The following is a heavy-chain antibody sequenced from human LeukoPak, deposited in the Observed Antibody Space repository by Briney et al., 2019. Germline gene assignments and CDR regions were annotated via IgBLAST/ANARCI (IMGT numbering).Heavy chain of an antibody. V-gene: IGHV3-74*01. J-gene: IGHJ3*02. D-gene: IGHD3-22*01. CDR3: ARIDRGAFDI. CDR1: RFTFSSYW. CDR2: INSDGNTA. Sequence: GGSLRLSCAASRFTFSSYWMHWVRQAPGKGLVWVSRINSDGNTATYADSVKGRFTISRDNSKNTLYLQMNSLRAEDTAVHYCARIDRGAFDIWGQGTMVTVSS.